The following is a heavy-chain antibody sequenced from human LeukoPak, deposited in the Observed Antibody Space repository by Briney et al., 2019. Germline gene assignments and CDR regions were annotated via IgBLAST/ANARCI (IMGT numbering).Heavy chain of an antibody. CDR2: INHSGST. V-gene: IGHV4-34*01. D-gene: IGHD3-22*01. Sequence: SETLSLTCAVYGGSFSGYYWSWIRQPPGKGLEWIGEINHSGSTYYNPSLKSRVTISVDSSKNQFSLKLTSVTAADTAVYYCATLGEYHDSSGYYYNWGQGTLVTVSS. CDR1: GGSFSGYY. CDR3: ATLGEYHDSSGYYYN. J-gene: IGHJ4*02.